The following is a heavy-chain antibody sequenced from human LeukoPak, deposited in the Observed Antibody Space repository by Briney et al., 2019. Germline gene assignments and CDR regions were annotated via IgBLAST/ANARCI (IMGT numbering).Heavy chain of an antibody. CDR1: GYTFTGYY. V-gene: IGHV1-2*02. D-gene: IGHD3-22*01. CDR3: ARVSYYDSSGYYYGFDY. Sequence: GASVKVSCKASGYTFTGYYMHWVRQAPGQGLEWMGWINPNSGGTNYAQKFQGRVTMTRDTSISTAYMELSRLRSDDTAVYYCARVSYYDSSGYYYGFDYWGQGTLVTVSS. CDR2: INPNSGGT. J-gene: IGHJ4*02.